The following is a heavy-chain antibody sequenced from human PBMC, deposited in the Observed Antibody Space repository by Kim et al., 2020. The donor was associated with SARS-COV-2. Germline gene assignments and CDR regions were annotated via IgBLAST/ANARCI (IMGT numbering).Heavy chain of an antibody. V-gene: IGHV3-74*01. J-gene: IGHJ4*02. D-gene: IGHD2-15*01. CDR2: T. CDR3: ATGYSSGLDH. Sequence: TTSADYVQGRLTLSRDNAKGKVKLQMNSLRSEDTAVYYCATGYSSGLDHWGKGTLVTVSA.